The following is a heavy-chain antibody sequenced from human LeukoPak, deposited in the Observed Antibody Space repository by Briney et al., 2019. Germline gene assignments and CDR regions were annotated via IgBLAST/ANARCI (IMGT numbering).Heavy chain of an antibody. D-gene: IGHD6-6*01. J-gene: IGHJ4*02. CDR1: GFTFNTYA. CDR2: ISDSGGNT. CDR3: ARLRSSWLIDY. Sequence: GGSLRLSCAASGFTFNTYAMSWVRQAPWERLQRVSGISDSGGNTYYADSVRGRFTISRDNSKNTLYLQMNSLRAEDTAVYYCARLRSSWLIDYWGQGTLVTVSS. V-gene: IGHV3-23*01.